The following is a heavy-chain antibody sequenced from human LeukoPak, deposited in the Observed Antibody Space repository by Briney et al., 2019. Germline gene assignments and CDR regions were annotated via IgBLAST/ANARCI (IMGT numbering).Heavy chain of an antibody. CDR1: GFPFSSYP. D-gene: IGHD2-15*01. Sequence: GGSRNPSWEPSGFPFSSYPMTWVPQPPGKGLEWASAFIGSGGSTYYADSVKGRFTISRDNSKNTLYLQMNSLRAEDTAVYYCAKVKEYCSGGSCYLNYYFDYWGQGTLVTVSS. J-gene: IGHJ4*02. CDR2: FIGSGGST. V-gene: IGHV3-23*01. CDR3: AKVKEYCSGGSCYLNYYFDY.